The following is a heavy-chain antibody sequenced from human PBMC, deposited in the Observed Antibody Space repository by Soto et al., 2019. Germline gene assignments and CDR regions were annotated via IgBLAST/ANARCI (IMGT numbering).Heavy chain of an antibody. D-gene: IGHD2-15*01. Sequence: QVQLVQSGAKEKKPGASVKDSCKASGYTFTSYAMHWVRQAPGQRLEWMGWINAGNGNTKYSQKFQGRVTITRDTSASTAYMELSTLRSEDTAVYYCARGTVVTHFDYWGQGTLVTVSS. J-gene: IGHJ4*02. CDR3: ARGTVVTHFDY. CDR1: GYTFTSYA. CDR2: INAGNGNT. V-gene: IGHV1-3*05.